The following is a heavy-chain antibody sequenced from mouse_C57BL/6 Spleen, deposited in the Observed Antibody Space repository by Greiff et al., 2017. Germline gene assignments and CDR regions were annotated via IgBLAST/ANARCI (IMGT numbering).Heavy chain of an antibody. CDR3: ARGQALWYFDV. CDR2: ISYDGSN. D-gene: IGHD3-2*02. CDR1: GYSITSGYY. Sequence: EVQLQESGPGLVKPSQSLSLTCSVTGYSITSGYYWNWIRQFPGNKLEWMGYISYDGSNNYNPSLKNRISITRDTSKNQFFLKLNSVTTEDTATYYCARGQALWYFDVWGTGTTVTVSS. V-gene: IGHV3-6*01. J-gene: IGHJ1*03.